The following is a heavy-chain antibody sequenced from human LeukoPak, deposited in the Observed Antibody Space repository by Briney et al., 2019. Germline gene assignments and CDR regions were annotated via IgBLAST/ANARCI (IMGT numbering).Heavy chain of an antibody. Sequence: SDTLSLTCTVSGGSISSYYWSWIRQPPGKGLEWIGYIYSSGSTNYNPSLKSRVTISVDTSKNQFSLKLNSMTAADTAVYYCARHGRANGLDIWGQGTMVTVSS. V-gene: IGHV4-59*08. CDR1: GGSISSYY. D-gene: IGHD2-8*01. CDR3: ARHGRANGLDI. CDR2: IYSSGST. J-gene: IGHJ3*02.